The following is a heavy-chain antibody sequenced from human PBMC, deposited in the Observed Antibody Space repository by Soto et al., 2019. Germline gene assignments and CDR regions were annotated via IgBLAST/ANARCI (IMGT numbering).Heavy chain of an antibody. J-gene: IGHJ4*02. V-gene: IGHV1-46*03. Sequence: QVQLVQSGAEVKKPGASVKVSCKASGYTFTSYFMHWVRQAPGQGLEWMGIINPSGGSTSYAQKFQRRVTMNRDTSPSTVDMELSSLRSEDTAVYYCARVYCSGGSCYSIDYWGQGTLVTVSS. CDR2: INPSGGST. CDR3: ARVYCSGGSCYSIDY. CDR1: GYTFTSYF. D-gene: IGHD2-15*01.